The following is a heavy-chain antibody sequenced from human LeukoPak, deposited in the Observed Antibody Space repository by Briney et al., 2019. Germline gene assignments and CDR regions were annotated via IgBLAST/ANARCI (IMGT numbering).Heavy chain of an antibody. CDR1: GGSISSSSYS. J-gene: IGHJ4*02. D-gene: IGHD4-11*01. V-gene: IGHV4-39*01. Sequence: SETLSLTCTVSGGSISSSSYSWGWIRQPPGKGLEWIGSIYYSGSTYYNPSLKSRVTISVDTSKNQFSLKLSSVTAADTAVYYCARLLTTGATFYFDYWGQGTLVTVSP. CDR3: ARLLTTGATFYFDY. CDR2: IYYSGST.